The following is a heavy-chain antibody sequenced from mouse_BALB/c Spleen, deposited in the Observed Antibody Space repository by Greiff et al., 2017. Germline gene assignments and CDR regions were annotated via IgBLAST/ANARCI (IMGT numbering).Heavy chain of an antibody. Sequence: QVQLQQSGAELVRPGTSVKVSCKASGYAFTNYLIEWVKQRPGQGLEWIGVINPGSGGTNYNEKFKGKATLTADKSSSTAYMQLSSLTSDDSAVYFCARSEDYYAMDDWGQGTSVTVSS. CDR3: ARSEDYYAMDD. J-gene: IGHJ4*01. V-gene: IGHV1-54*01. CDR2: INPGSGGT. CDR1: GYAFTNYL.